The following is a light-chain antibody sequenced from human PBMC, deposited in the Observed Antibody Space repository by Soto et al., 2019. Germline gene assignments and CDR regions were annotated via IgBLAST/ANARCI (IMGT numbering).Light chain of an antibody. CDR3: CAFVRSNALL. CDR1: SSDVGSYNL. V-gene: IGLV2-23*01. J-gene: IGLJ2*01. CDR2: EDN. Sequence: QSALTQPASVSGSPGQSITISCTGTSSDVGSYNLVSWYQHHPGKAPKFIIYEDNKRPSGVSNRFSGSKSGNTASLTISGLQAEDEADYYCCAFVRSNALLFGVGTKLTVL.